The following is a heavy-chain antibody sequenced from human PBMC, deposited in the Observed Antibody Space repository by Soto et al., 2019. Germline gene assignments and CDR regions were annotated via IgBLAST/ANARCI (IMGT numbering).Heavy chain of an antibody. J-gene: IGHJ3*01. Sequence: QVELQESGPGLVKPSEILSLTCSVSGGSINSFYWSWIRQSPGRGLEWIGYVHYSGVTKYNPSLSSRVTMSVDTSKNVFYLSLRSVIAADTAVYFCAREESGSESPNRAFDSWGQGTTVIVSS. V-gene: IGHV4-59*01. CDR2: VHYSGVT. CDR1: GGSINSFY. CDR3: AREESGSESPNRAFDS. D-gene: IGHD3-10*01.